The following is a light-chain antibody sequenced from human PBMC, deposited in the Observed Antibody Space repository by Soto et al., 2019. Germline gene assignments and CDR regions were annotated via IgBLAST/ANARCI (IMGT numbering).Light chain of an antibody. CDR2: GAS. V-gene: IGKV3D-15*01. CDR3: QQYNNWPVT. Sequence: EIVLTQSPGTLSLSPGERATLSCRASQSVSSSLAWYQQKPGQAPRLLIYGASTRATGIPARFSGSGSGTEFTLTISSLQSEDFAVYYCQQYNNWPVTFGGGTKVDIK. J-gene: IGKJ4*01. CDR1: QSVSSS.